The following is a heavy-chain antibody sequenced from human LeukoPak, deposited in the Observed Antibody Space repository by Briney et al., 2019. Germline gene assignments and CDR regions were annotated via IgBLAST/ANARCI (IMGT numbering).Heavy chain of an antibody. CDR1: GFTFSQND. J-gene: IGHJ2*01. CDR3: TREPPVPGSWYFDL. D-gene: IGHD6-19*01. Sequence: AGESLRLSCAGSGFTFSQNDMHWVRQTTERGLEWVSAINIEGATFYSASVKGRFSISRENAKYALYLQMNSLRAEDTAVYFCTREPPVPGSWYFDLWGRGTQVTVSS. CDR2: INIEGAT. V-gene: IGHV3-13*01.